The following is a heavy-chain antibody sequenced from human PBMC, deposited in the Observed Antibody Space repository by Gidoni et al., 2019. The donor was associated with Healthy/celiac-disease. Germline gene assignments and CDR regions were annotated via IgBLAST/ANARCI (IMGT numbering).Heavy chain of an antibody. CDR3: ARDSGIAAAVPTDPLDY. J-gene: IGHJ4*02. CDR1: GYIFTSYG. V-gene: IGHV1-18*01. CDR2: ISAYNGNT. Sequence: QVQLEQSGAEVKKPGASVKVSCKASGYIFTSYGLSWVRQAPGQGLEWMRWISAYNGNTSYAQKLQVRVTMTTDTSTSTAYMELRSLRSDDTAVYYCARDSGIAAAVPTDPLDYWGQGTLVTVSS. D-gene: IGHD6-13*01.